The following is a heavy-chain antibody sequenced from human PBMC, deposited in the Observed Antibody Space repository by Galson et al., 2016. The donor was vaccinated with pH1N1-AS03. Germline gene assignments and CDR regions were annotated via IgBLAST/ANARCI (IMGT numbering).Heavy chain of an antibody. D-gene: IGHD2-8*01. V-gene: IGHV6-1*01. CDR2: TYYRSKWYY. CDR3: ARGGLGTMVSLFQH. CDR1: GDSVSSDRAA. Sequence: CAISGDSVSSDRAAWNWIRQSPSRGLEWLGRTYYRSKWYYDYAVSVESRMTIRPDTSKNQVSLQLNSVTPEDTAVYYCARGGLGTMVSLFQHWGQGTLVTVSS. J-gene: IGHJ1*01.